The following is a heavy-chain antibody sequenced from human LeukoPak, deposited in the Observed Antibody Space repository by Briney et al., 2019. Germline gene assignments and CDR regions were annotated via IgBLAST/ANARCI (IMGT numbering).Heavy chain of an antibody. D-gene: IGHD2-2*01. CDR2: IFYSGST. J-gene: IGHJ4*02. CDR3: GRALWVVPAPYYFDS. Sequence: SETLSLTCTVSGGSISSGDYYWSWIRQHPAKGLEWIGYIFYSGSTFYNPSLRSRVIVSIDTSKSQFSLELSSVNAADTAVYYCGRALWVVPAPYYFDSWGQGTLVTVSS. V-gene: IGHV4-31*03. CDR1: GGSISSGDYY.